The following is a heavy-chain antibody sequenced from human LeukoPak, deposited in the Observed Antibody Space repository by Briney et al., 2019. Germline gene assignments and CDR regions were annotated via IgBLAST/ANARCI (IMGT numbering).Heavy chain of an antibody. J-gene: IGHJ5*02. Sequence: GGSLRLSCAASGFTFSSYWMSWVRQAPGKGLEWVANIKQDGSEKYYVGSVKGRFTISRDNAKNSLYLQMNSLRAEDTAVYYCARGGGMTTVGKNWFDPWGQGTLVTVSS. CDR1: GFTFSSYW. D-gene: IGHD4-23*01. CDR2: IKQDGSEK. V-gene: IGHV3-7*01. CDR3: ARGGGMTTVGKNWFDP.